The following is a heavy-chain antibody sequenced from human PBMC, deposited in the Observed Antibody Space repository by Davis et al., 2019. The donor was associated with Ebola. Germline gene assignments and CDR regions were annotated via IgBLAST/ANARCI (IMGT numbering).Heavy chain of an antibody. CDR3: ARDSSPDGSGSYYPRGMDV. Sequence: GESLKISCAASGFTFSSYSMNWVRQAPGKGLEWVSSISSSSNYIYYADSVKGRFTISRDNAKNSLYLQMNSLRAEDTAVYYCARDSSPDGSGSYYPRGMDVWGQGTTVTVSS. D-gene: IGHD3-10*01. CDR2: ISSSSNYI. CDR1: GFTFSSYS. J-gene: IGHJ6*02. V-gene: IGHV3-21*01.